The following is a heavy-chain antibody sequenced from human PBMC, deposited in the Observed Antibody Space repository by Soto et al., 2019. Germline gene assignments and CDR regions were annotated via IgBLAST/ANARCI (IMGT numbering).Heavy chain of an antibody. CDR2: ISYDGSNK. CDR1: GFTFNSYA. D-gene: IGHD2-15*01. Sequence: QVQLVESGGGVVQPGRSLRLSCAASGFTFNSYAMHWVRQAPGKGLEWVTVISYDGSNKYYADSVKGRFTISRDNSKDTVYLQMNSLRAEDTAVYYCARDFSMVVVAPGYWGQGTLVTVSS. V-gene: IGHV3-30-3*01. J-gene: IGHJ4*02. CDR3: ARDFSMVVVAPGY.